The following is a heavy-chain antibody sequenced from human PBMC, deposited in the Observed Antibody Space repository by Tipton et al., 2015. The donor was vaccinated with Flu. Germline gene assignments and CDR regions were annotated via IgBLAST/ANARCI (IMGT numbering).Heavy chain of an antibody. CDR3: ARGYSSGWLYAFDI. Sequence: TLSLTCTVSGGSISSYYWSWIRQPPGKGLEWIGYIYYSGSTNYNPSLKSRVTISVDTSKNQFSLKLSSVTAADTAVYYCARGYSSGWLYAFDIWGQGTMVTVSS. CDR2: IYYSGST. V-gene: IGHV4-59*01. J-gene: IGHJ3*02. CDR1: GGSISSYY. D-gene: IGHD6-19*01.